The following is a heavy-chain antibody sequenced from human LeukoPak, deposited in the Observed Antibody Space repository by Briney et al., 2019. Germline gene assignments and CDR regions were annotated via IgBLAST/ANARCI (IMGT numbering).Heavy chain of an antibody. CDR3: AIQLRDGYNPH. Sequence: PGGSLRLSCAASGFTFSSYKMNWVRQAPGKGLEWVSYISSSSSAIFYADSVRGRFTISRDNAKNSLHLQMDSLRDEDTAVYFCAIQLRDGYNPHWGQGALVTVSS. CDR2: ISSSSSAI. V-gene: IGHV3-48*02. J-gene: IGHJ4*02. CDR1: GFTFSSYK. D-gene: IGHD5-24*01.